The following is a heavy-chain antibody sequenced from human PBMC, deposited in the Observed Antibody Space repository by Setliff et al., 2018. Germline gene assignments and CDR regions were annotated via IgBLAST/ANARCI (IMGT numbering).Heavy chain of an antibody. D-gene: IGHD3-22*01. Sequence: PSETLSLTCAVSGYSISSDSYWGWIRQPPGKGLEWIGSIYHSGRNYYNPSLKSRVIISVDTPKNQFSLKLSSVTAADTAVYYCARHYYDSGGYYIDYWGQGTLVTVSS. CDR2: IYHSGRN. CDR1: GYSISSDSY. V-gene: IGHV4-38-2*01. CDR3: ARHYYDSGGYYIDY. J-gene: IGHJ4*02.